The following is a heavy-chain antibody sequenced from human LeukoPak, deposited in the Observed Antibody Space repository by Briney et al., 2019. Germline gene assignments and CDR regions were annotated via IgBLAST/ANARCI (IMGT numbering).Heavy chain of an antibody. V-gene: IGHV4-34*01. J-gene: IGHJ4*02. CDR1: GGSFSGYY. CDR3: ARGLVGYCSSTSCYKRVYFGY. D-gene: IGHD2-2*02. Sequence: PSETLSLTCAVYGGSFSGYYWSWIRQPPGKGLEWIGEINHSGSTNYNPSLKSRVTISVDTSKNQFSLKLSSVTAADTAVYNCARGLVGYCSSTSCYKRVYFGYWGQGTLVTVSS. CDR2: INHSGST.